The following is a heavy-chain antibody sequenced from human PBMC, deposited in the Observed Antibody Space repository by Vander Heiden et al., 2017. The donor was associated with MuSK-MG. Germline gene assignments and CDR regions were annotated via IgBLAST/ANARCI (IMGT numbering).Heavy chain of an antibody. J-gene: IGHJ4*02. V-gene: IGHV3-49*03. Sequence: DVQVVESGGGLVQPGRALRLPCSGSGFAFGGYAMRWFRQAPGKGLEWVGFIRGKAYGATTEYAGSVRGRFTISRDDSKSVAYLQMNSLKTEDTAVYYCSRVKGNSWFFDCWGQGTLVTVSS. CDR1: GFAFGGYA. D-gene: IGHD6-13*01. CDR2: IRGKAYGATT. CDR3: SRVKGNSWFFDC.